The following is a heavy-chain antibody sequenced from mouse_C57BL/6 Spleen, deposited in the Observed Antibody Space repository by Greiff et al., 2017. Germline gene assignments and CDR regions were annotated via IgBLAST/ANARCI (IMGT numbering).Heavy chain of an antibody. J-gene: IGHJ2*01. CDR2: IYPGDGNT. V-gene: IGHV1-82*01. D-gene: IGHD1-1*01. CDR1: GYAFSSSW. CDR3: ARVISTVVVHFDY. Sequence: QVQLQQSGPELVKPGASVKISCKASGYAFSSSWMTWVKQRPGKGLEWIGRIYPGDGNTNYNGKFKGKATLTADKSSSTAYMQLSSLTSEDSAVYFCARVISTVVVHFDYWGQGTTLTVSS.